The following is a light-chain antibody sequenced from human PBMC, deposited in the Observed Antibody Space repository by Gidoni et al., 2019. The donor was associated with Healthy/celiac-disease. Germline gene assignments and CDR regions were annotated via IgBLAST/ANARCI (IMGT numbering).Light chain of an antibody. Sequence: DIQMTPSPSSLSASVGDRVTITCRASQSISSYLNWYQQKPGKAPKLLIYAASSLQSGVPTRFSGSGSETNFTLTISSLQPEDCATYYCQQSYSTLYTFGQGTKLEIK. CDR2: AAS. J-gene: IGKJ2*01. V-gene: IGKV1-39*01. CDR3: QQSYSTLYT. CDR1: QSISSY.